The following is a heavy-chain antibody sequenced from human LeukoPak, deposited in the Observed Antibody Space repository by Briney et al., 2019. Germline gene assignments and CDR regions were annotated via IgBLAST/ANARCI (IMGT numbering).Heavy chain of an antibody. D-gene: IGHD2-15*01. V-gene: IGHV3-30*18. CDR2: ISYDGSNK. CDR1: GFTFSSYG. J-gene: IGHJ4*02. CDR3: AKDSIVVVVELDY. Sequence: GGSLRLSCAASGFTFSSYGMHWVRQAPGKGLEWVAVISYDGSNKYYADSVKGRFTISRDNSKNTLYLQMNSLRAEDTAVYYCAKDSIVVVVELDYWGQGTLVTVLS.